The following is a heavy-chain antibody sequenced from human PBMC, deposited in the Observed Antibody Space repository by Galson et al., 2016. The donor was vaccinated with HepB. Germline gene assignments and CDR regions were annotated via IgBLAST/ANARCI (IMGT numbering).Heavy chain of an antibody. CDR1: GFSFSSFA. CDR2: ISGSGANT. D-gene: IGHD1-26*01. CDR3: AKGVPTGGAFDY. V-gene: IGHV3-23*01. J-gene: IGHJ4*02. Sequence: SLRLSCAASGFSFSSFAMYWVRQAPGKRLEWVSAISGSGANTYYADSVKGRFTISRDNSKNTLFLQMNSLKVEDTAIYYCAKGVPTGGAFDYWGQGTLVTVSS.